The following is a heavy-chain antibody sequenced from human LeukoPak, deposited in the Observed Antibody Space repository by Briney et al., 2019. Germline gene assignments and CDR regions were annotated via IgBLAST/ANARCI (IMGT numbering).Heavy chain of an antibody. CDR2: ISYDGSNK. Sequence: GRSLRLSCAASGFTFSSYGMHWVRQAPGKGLEWVAVISYDGSNKYYADSVKGRFTISRDNSKNTLYLQMNSLRAEDTAVYYCAKDVRLLRYFDWLFDYWGRGTLVTVSS. D-gene: IGHD3-9*01. J-gene: IGHJ4*02. CDR3: AKDVRLLRYFDWLFDY. V-gene: IGHV3-30*18. CDR1: GFTFSSYG.